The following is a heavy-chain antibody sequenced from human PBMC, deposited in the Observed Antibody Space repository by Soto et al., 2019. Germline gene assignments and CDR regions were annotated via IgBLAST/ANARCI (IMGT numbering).Heavy chain of an antibody. CDR3: ATSAYSYGIPVDY. CDR1: GFTFSSYE. Sequence: EVQLVESGGGLVQPGGSLRLSCAASGFTFSSYEMNWVRQAPGKGLEGVSYISSSGGTIYYADSVKGRLTICRDNAKNSLYLQMNSQSAEDTAVYCCATSAYSYGIPVDYWGQGTLDTVS. J-gene: IGHJ4*02. V-gene: IGHV3-48*03. CDR2: ISSSGGTI. D-gene: IGHD5-18*01.